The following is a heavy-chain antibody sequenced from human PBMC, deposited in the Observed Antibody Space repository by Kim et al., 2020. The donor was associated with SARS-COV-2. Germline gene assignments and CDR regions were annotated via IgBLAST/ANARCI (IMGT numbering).Heavy chain of an antibody. CDR3: ARLATKQTIPSTIFGVVTRDFLGVDP. Sequence: ASVKVSCKASGYTFTGYYMHWVRQAPGQGLEWMGRINPNSGGTNYAQKFQGRVTMTRDTSISTAYMELSRLRSDDTAVYYCARLATKQTIPSTIFGVVTRDFLGVDPWGQGTLVTVSS. CDR2: INPNSGGT. CDR1: GYTFTGYY. V-gene: IGHV1-2*06. J-gene: IGHJ5*02. D-gene: IGHD3-3*01.